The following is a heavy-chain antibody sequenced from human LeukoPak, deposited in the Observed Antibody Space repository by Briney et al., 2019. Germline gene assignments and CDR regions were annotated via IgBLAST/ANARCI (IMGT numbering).Heavy chain of an antibody. D-gene: IGHD3-10*02. CDR1: GFMFRSSS. Sequence: GGSLRLSCAASGFMFRSSSMSWVRQVPGKGLEWVSTISASAGNIYYADSVKGRFTISRDNPKNTLFLQMNSLRAEDTAIYYCAKRPAAVRGVIPYVDYWGQGTLVTVSP. J-gene: IGHJ4*02. V-gene: IGHV3-23*01. CDR2: ISASAGNI. CDR3: AKRPAAVRGVIPYVDY.